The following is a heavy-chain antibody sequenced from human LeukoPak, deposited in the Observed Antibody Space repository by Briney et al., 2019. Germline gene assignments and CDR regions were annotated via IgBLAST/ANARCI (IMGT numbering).Heavy chain of an antibody. CDR2: ISSSGSTI. D-gene: IGHD3-22*01. V-gene: IGHV3-11*01. Sequence: GGSLRLSRAASGFTSSDYYMSWIRQAPGRGVEWVSYISSSGSTIYYADSVKGRFTISRDNAKNSLYLQMNSPRTEDTAVYYCARKDSSGYDAFDISGQGTMVSVSS. J-gene: IGHJ3*02. CDR1: GFTSSDYY. CDR3: ARKDSSGYDAFDI.